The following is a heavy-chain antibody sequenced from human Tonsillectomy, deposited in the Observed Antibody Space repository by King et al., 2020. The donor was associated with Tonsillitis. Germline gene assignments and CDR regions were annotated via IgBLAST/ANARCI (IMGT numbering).Heavy chain of an antibody. CDR2: IYYSGST. D-gene: IGHD3-10*01. J-gene: IGHJ3*02. V-gene: IGHV4-59*08. CDR1: NDSISNYY. CDR3: ARHVGTTWFYYSGTDPCAFDI. Sequence: MQLQESGPGLVKPSETLSLTCTVSNDSISNYYWSWIRQPPGKGLEWIGYIYYSGSTNYSPSLESRVTISVDTSKNQLSLKLTSVTAADTAVYYCARHVGTTWFYYSGTDPCAFDIWGRGTMVTISS.